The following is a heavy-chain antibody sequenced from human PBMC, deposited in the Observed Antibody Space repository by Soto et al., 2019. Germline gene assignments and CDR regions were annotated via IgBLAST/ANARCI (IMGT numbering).Heavy chain of an antibody. D-gene: IGHD2-15*01. CDR1: GFTFNNYG. CDR3: ARDSGDNKIYWYFDL. CDR2: IWYDGSNK. V-gene: IGHV3-33*01. Sequence: QVQLVESGGGVVQPGRSLRLSCAASGFTFNNYGMHWVRQAPGKGLEWVAVIWYDGSNKFYADSVKGRFTISRDTSRNTLFLQMNSLRAEDTAVYYCARDSGDNKIYWYFDLWGRGTLVTVSS. J-gene: IGHJ2*01.